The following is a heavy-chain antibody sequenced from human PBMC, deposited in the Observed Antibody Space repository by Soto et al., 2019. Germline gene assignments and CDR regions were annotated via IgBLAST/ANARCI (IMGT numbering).Heavy chain of an antibody. Sequence: GGSLRLSCAASGFTFSSYGMHWVRQAPGKGLEWVAVISYDGSNKYYADSVKGRFTISRDNSKNTLYLQMNSLRAEDTAVYYCAKDARHLRSLDYWGQGTLVTVSS. CDR2: ISYDGSNK. J-gene: IGHJ4*02. V-gene: IGHV3-30*18. CDR3: AKDARHLRSLDY. CDR1: GFTFSSYG.